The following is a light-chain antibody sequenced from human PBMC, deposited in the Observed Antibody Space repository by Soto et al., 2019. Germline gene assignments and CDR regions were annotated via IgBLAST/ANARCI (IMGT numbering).Light chain of an antibody. CDR2: TAS. V-gene: IGKV1-39*01. CDR3: QQSYSTPRT. Sequence: DIQMTQSPSSLSASVGDRVTITCRASQSISSYLNWYQQKLGKAPKLLIYTASSLQSGVPSRFSGSGSGTDFTLTISSLQPEDSATYYCQQSYSTPRTLGQGTKVEIK. CDR1: QSISSY. J-gene: IGKJ1*01.